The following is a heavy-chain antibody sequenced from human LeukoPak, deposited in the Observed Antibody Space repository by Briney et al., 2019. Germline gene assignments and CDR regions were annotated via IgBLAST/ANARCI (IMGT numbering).Heavy chain of an antibody. CDR2: ISWHGGNP. J-gene: IGHJ4*02. CDR1: GFAFDDSG. CDR3: VKAVVGGQGSFYYDF. V-gene: IGHV3-43*01. Sequence: GSLRLSCPASGFAFDDSGMHWVRQSPERGLEWVSLISWHGGNPYYSDSVKGRFAISRDNTKRSLSLHMSSLKSEDTALYYCVKAVVGGQGSFYYDFWSQGTLVTVSS. D-gene: IGHD2/OR15-2a*01.